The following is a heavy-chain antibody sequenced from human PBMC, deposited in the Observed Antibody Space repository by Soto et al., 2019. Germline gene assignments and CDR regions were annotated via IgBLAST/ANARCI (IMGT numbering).Heavy chain of an antibody. CDR3: AGWGYGDYESVDY. CDR1: GGSISSGGYS. J-gene: IGHJ4*02. D-gene: IGHD4-17*01. CDR2: IYHSGST. V-gene: IGHV4-30-2*01. Sequence: SETLSLTCAVSGGSISSGGYSWSWIRQPPGKGLEWIGYIYHSGSTYYNPSLKSRVTISVDRSKNQFSLKLSSVTAADTAVYYCAGWGYGDYESVDYWGQGTLVTVS.